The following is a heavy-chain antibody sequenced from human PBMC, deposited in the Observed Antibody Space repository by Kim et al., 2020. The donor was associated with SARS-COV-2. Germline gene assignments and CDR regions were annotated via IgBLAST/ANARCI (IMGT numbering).Heavy chain of an antibody. J-gene: IGHJ6*02. CDR3: AREGWLGAPAASGVCQCFDV. D-gene: IGHD3-10*01. CDR2: INPSGGST. CDR1: GYTFTSYY. V-gene: IGHV1-46*01. Sequence: ASVKVSCKASGYTFTSYYMHWVRQAPGQGLEWMGIINPSGGSTSYAQKFQGRVTMTRDTSTSTVYMELSSLRSEDTAVYYCAREGWLGAPAASGVCQCFDVWGQGTTVTVSS.